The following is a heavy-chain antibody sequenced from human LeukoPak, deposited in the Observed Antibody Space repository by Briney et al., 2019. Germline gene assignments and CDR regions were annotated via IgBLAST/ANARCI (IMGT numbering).Heavy chain of an antibody. D-gene: IGHD2-15*01. CDR2: IIPIFGTA. Sequence: GASVKVSCKTSGGTLSSYAISWVRQAPGQGLEWMGGIIPIFGTANYAQKFQGRVTITTDESTSTAYMGLSSLRSEDTAVYYCAGGIAPDAFDIWGQGTMVTVSS. J-gene: IGHJ3*02. CDR1: GGTLSSYA. CDR3: AGGIAPDAFDI. V-gene: IGHV1-69*05.